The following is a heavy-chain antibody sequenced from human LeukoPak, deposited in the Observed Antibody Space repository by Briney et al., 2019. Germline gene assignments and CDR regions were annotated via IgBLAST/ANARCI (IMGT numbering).Heavy chain of an antibody. V-gene: IGHV1-2*06. CDR3: ASLSTTGTTPSLGDY. CDR1: GYTFTGYY. Sequence: ASVKVSCKASGYTFTGYYMHWVRQAPGQGLEWMGRINPNSGGTSYAQKFQGRVTMTRDTSISTAYMELSRLRSDDTAVYYCASLSTTGTTPSLGDYWGQGTLVTVSS. J-gene: IGHJ4*02. D-gene: IGHD1-1*01. CDR2: INPNSGGT.